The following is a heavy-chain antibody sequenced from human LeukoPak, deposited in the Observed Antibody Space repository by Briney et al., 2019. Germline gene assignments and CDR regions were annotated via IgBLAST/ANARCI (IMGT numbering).Heavy chain of an antibody. J-gene: IGHJ4*02. V-gene: IGHV4-4*07. D-gene: IGHD3-10*01. Sequence: SETLSLTCTVSGGSISSYYWSWIRQPAGKGLEWIGRIYTSGSTNYNPSLQSRVTMSVDTSKNQFSLKLSSVTAADTAVYYCAREWDYYGSGSYVYFDYWGQGTLVTVSS. CDR1: GGSISSYY. CDR3: AREWDYYGSGSYVYFDY. CDR2: IYTSGST.